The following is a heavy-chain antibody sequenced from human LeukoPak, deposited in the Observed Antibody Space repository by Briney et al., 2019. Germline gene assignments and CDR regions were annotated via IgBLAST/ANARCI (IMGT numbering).Heavy chain of an antibody. CDR1: GFTFSVYT. J-gene: IGHJ4*02. CDR3: ARDNVYGVPPLYF. CDR2: ISSSGNYI. D-gene: IGHD4-17*01. Sequence: GGSLRLSSAASGFTFSVYTMNWVRQAPGKGLEWVSSISSSGNYIYYADSVKGRFTISRDNAKNSLFLQMNSLRVEDTAVYYCARDNVYGVPPLYFWGQGTLVAVSS. V-gene: IGHV3-21*01.